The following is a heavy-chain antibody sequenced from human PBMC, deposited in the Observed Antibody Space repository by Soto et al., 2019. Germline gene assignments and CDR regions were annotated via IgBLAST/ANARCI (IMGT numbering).Heavy chain of an antibody. CDR2: IIPIFRTA. Sequence: QVQLVQSGAEVKKPGSSVKVSCKASGGTFSSYAITWVRQAPGQGLEWMGRIIPIFRTANYAQKFQGRVTITADESLTNAYMELRSLRSEDTAVYYCARDFPSSSSDPWGQGTLVPVSS. CDR1: GGTFSSYA. V-gene: IGHV1-69*18. J-gene: IGHJ5*02. CDR3: ARDFPSSSSDP.